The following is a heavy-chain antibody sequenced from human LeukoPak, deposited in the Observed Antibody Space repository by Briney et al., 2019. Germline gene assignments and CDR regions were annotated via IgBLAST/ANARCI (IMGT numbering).Heavy chain of an antibody. CDR2: IYGSGST. Sequence: KASETLSLTCTVSGASLSAHYWSWIRKPPGKGLEWIGYIYGSGSTHYDPSFRSRATISEDTSKNQFSLQLTSVTAADTAVYYCARNVGWYSHDTWGQGTLVTVSS. CDR3: ARNVGWYSHDT. V-gene: IGHV4-59*08. D-gene: IGHD6-19*01. CDR1: GASLSAHY. J-gene: IGHJ5*02.